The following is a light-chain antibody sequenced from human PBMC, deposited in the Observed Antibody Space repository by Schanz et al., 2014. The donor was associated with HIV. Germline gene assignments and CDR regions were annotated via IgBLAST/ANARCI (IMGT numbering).Light chain of an antibody. CDR2: GAS. CDR3: QQCSNSPLT. V-gene: IGKV3-20*01. J-gene: IGKJ4*01. CDR1: QSVSSSY. Sequence: EIVLTQSPGTLSLSPGERATLSCRTSQSVSSSYLAWYQQTPGQAPRLLIYGASTRATGIPDRFSGSGSGTDFTLTISKLEPEDFAVYYCQQCSNSPLTFGGGTKVEIK.